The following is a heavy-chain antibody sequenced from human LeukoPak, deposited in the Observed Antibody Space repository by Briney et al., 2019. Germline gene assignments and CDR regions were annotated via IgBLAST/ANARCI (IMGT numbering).Heavy chain of an antibody. CDR2: INTGNGDT. V-gene: IGHV1-3*04. D-gene: IGHD3-3*01. Sequence: ASVKVSFKASGYTFTNYAVNWMRQAPGQRLEWMGWINTGNGDTKFSQNYQARVTITRDASASTAYMELSSLTSEDTAVYFCARGLWSAHRREYYFDSWGQGTLVTVSS. CDR1: GYTFTNYA. CDR3: ARGLWSAHRREYYFDS. J-gene: IGHJ4*02.